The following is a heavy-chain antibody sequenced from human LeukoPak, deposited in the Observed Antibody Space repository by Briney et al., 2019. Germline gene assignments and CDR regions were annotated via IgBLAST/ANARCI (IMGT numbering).Heavy chain of an antibody. V-gene: IGHV3-48*03. J-gene: IGHJ4*02. CDR1: GFTFSSYE. CDR2: ISSSGSNM. D-gene: IGHD2-2*01. Sequence: GGSLRLSCAASGFTFSSYEMTWVRQSPRKGLEWLSYISSSGSNMWYADSVKGRFTISRDNAKNSLYLQMNSLKGESKAIYYCARALTTSWYYFDYWGQGTLVTVSS. CDR3: ARALTTSWYYFDY.